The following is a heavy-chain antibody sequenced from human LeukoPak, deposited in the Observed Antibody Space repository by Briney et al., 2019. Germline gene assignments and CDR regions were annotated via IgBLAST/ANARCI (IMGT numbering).Heavy chain of an antibody. J-gene: IGHJ4*02. CDR2: IWYDGSNK. CDR1: GFIFSNYG. D-gene: IGHD1-26*01. CDR3: ARGEPRGGSVGATGSY. V-gene: IGHV3-33*01. Sequence: GGSLRLSCAASGFIFSNYGMHWVRQAPGEGLEWLEVIWYDGSNKYYADSVKGRFTISRDNSKNTVSLQMNSLRGEDTAVYYCARGEPRGGSVGATGSYWGQGTLVTVSS.